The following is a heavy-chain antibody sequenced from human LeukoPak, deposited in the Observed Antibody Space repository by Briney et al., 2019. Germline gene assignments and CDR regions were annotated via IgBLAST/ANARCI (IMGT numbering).Heavy chain of an antibody. CDR3: ARAVAAAGNGAFDI. V-gene: IGHV4-59*01. Sequence: SETLSLTCTVSGGSISSYYWSWIRQPPGKGLEWIGYIYYSGNTNYNPSLKSRVTISVDASKNQFSLKLSSVTAADTAVYYCARAVAAAGNGAFDIWGQGTMVTVSS. J-gene: IGHJ3*02. D-gene: IGHD6-13*01. CDR2: IYYSGNT. CDR1: GGSISSYY.